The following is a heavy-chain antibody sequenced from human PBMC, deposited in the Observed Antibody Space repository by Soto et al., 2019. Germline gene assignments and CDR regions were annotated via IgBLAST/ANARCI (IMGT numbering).Heavy chain of an antibody. D-gene: IGHD4-17*01. V-gene: IGHV4-31*03. Sequence: TSETLSLTCTVSGGSISSGGYYWSWIRQHPGKGLEWIGYIYYSGSTYYNPSLKSRVTISVDTSKNQFSLKLSSVTAADTAVYYCARSPSLTVTVTTLYYYYYMDFWGKGTTVTVSS. CDR3: ARSPSLTVTVTTLYYYYYMDF. CDR2: IYYSGST. J-gene: IGHJ6*03. CDR1: GGSISSGGYY.